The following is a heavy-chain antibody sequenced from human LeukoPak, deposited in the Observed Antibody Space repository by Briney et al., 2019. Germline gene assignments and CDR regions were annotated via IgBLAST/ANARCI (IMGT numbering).Heavy chain of an antibody. D-gene: IGHD5-24*01. J-gene: IGHJ4*02. CDR1: GFAFSSYA. CDR3: ARETVERGTID. V-gene: IGHV3-53*01. Sequence: GGSLRLSCAASGFAFSSYAMSWVRQAPGKGLEWVSVIYSGGSTYYADSVKGRFTISRDNSKNTVYLQMNSLRAEDTAVYYCARETVERGTIDWGQGTLVTVSS. CDR2: IYSGGST.